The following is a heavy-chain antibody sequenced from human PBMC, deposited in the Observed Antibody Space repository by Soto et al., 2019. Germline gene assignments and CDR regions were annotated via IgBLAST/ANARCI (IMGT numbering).Heavy chain of an antibody. CDR2: IWFDGVKQ. J-gene: IGHJ6*02. CDR1: GLTFSTYA. CDR3: TRAGFDV. V-gene: IGHV3-33*01. Sequence: ARGSLRLSCAVSGLTFSTYAMHWVRQAPGKGLEGVAIIWFDGVKQYYADSVRGRFTISMDSSNNTVFLQMTTLRAEDTALYYCTRAGFDVWGQGPTVTVSS.